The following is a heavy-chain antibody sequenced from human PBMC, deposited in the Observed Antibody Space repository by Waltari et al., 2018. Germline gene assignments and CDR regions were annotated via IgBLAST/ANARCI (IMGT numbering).Heavy chain of an antibody. CDR3: ARDGSSWNNWFDP. CDR2: IKQDGSEK. V-gene: IGHV3-7*01. J-gene: IGHJ5*02. D-gene: IGHD6-13*01. CDR1: GFTFSSYW. Sequence: EVQLVESGGGLVQPGGSLRLSCAASGFTFSSYWMSWVRQAPGKGLEWVANIKQDGSEKYYVDSVKGRFTISRDNAKNSLYLQMNSLRAEDTAVYYCARDGSSWNNWFDPWGQGTLVIVSS.